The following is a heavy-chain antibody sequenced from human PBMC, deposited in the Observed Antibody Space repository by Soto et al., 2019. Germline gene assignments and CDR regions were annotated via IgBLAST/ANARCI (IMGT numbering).Heavy chain of an antibody. V-gene: IGHV1-2*04. Sequence: AASVKVSCKASGYTFTGYYMHWVRQAPGQGLEWMGWINPNSGGTNYAQKFQGWVTMTRDTSISTAYMELSRLRSDDTAVYYCPTGGSVRGTEDAFDIWGQGTMVTVSS. CDR3: PTGGSVRGTEDAFDI. CDR2: INPNSGGT. J-gene: IGHJ3*02. CDR1: GYTFTGYY. D-gene: IGHD1-7*01.